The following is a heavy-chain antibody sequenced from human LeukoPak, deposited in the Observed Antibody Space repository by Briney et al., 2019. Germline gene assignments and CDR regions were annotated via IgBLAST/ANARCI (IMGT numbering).Heavy chain of an antibody. CDR2: ISGSGGTT. CDR3: AKGAMEDDYYYYGMDV. J-gene: IGHJ6*02. CDR1: GFTFSISA. Sequence: GGSLRPSCVASGFTFSISAMNWVRQAPGKGLEWVATISGSGGTTDYADSVKGRFTISRDNSKNTLYLQMNSLRAEDTAIYYCAKGAMEDDYYYYGMDVWGQGTKVTVSS. D-gene: IGHD1-1*01. V-gene: IGHV3-23*01.